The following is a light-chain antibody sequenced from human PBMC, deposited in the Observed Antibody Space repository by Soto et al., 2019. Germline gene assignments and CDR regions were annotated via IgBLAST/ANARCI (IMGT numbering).Light chain of an antibody. CDR3: QSYDSSLSGPV. V-gene: IGLV1-40*01. Sequence: QPVLTQPPSVSGAPGQRVTISCTGSSSNIGAGYDVHWYQQLPGTAPKLLIYGNSNRPSGVPDRFSGSKSGTSASLAITGLQPEDEADYYCQSYDSSLSGPVFGGGTKLTVL. CDR2: GNS. CDR1: SSNIGAGYD. J-gene: IGLJ2*01.